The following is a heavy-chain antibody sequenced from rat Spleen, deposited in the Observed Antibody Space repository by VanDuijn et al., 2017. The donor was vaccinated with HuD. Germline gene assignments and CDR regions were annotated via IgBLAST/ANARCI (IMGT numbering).Heavy chain of an antibody. V-gene: IGHV5-19*01. J-gene: IGHJ2*01. CDR3: ATEAVASDY. Sequence: EVQLVESGGGLVQPGRSLKLSCAASGFTFSNYGMHWIRQAPPTGLEWVASISPRGGSTYYRDSVKGRFTISRDNAKSTLYLQMDSLRSEDTATYYCATEAVASDYWGQGVMVTVSS. D-gene: IGHD1-3*01. CDR2: ISPRGGST. CDR1: GFTFSNYG.